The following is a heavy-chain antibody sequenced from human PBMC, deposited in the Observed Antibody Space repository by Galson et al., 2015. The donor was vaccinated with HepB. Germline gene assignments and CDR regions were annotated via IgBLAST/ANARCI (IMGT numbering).Heavy chain of an antibody. CDR1: GFPFSNYA. D-gene: IGHD2-2*01. J-gene: IGHJ4*02. V-gene: IGHV3-23*01. CDR3: AKDQDLKGYCTSTSCRGAEY. CDR2: ISGGGGST. Sequence: SLRLSCAASGFPFSNYAMSWVRQAPAKGLEWVSGISGGGGSTYYADSVRGRFTISRDNSKNTLYVQMNSLRAEDTAVYYCAKDQDLKGYCTSTSCRGAEYWGQGTLVTVYS.